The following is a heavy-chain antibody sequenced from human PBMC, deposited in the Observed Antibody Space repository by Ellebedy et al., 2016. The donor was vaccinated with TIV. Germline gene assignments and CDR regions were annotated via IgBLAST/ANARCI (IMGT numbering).Heavy chain of an antibody. J-gene: IGHJ4*02. Sequence: SETLSLXXTVSGGSISNYYWSWIRRPPGKGLEWTGYIFDSGSSNYNPSLKSRVTMSVDTSKNHFSLKLSSVTAADTAVYYCARAVDAIGGSHNLFDYWGQGTLVTVSS. V-gene: IGHV4-59*01. D-gene: IGHD4-23*01. CDR1: GGSISNYY. CDR2: IFDSGSS. CDR3: ARAVDAIGGSHNLFDY.